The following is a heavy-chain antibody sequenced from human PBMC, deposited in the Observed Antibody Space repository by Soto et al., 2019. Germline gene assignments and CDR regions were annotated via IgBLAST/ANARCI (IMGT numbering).Heavy chain of an antibody. CDR2: ISYDGSNK. J-gene: IGHJ4*02. CDR3: AKDEVVVPAAPLDY. D-gene: IGHD2-2*01. CDR1: GFTFSSYG. Sequence: GGSLRLSCAASGFTFSSYGMHWVRQAPGKGLEWVAVISYDGSNKYYADSVKGRFTISRDNSKNTLYLQMNSLRAEDTAVYYCAKDEVVVPAAPLDYWGQGTLVTVSS. V-gene: IGHV3-30*18.